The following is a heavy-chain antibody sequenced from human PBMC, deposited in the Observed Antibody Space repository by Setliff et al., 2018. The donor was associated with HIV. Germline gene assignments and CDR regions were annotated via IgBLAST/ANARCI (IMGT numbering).Heavy chain of an antibody. D-gene: IGHD7-27*01. CDR2: INHSGGT. CDR3: ARGWGHDGFDF. V-gene: IGHV4-34*01. Sequence: LSETLSLACAVYGRSFSGYYWNWIRQSPGQGLEWIGEINHSGGTNYNPSLKSRVTMSIDTSKNQFSLNVSSVTAADTAVYYCARGWGHDGFDFWGQGTMVTVSS. CDR1: GRSFSGYY. J-gene: IGHJ3*01.